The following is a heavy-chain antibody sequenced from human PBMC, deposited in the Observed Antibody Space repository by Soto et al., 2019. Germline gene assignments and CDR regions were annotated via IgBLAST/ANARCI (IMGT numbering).Heavy chain of an antibody. Sequence: GGSLRLSCAASGFTFSSYAMSWVRQAPGKGLEWVSAISGSGGSTYYADSVKGRFTISRDNSKNTLYLQMNSLRAEDTAVYYCAKDRVSNGYNPESFDYWGQGTLVTVSS. CDR3: AKDRVSNGYNPESFDY. D-gene: IGHD5-12*01. CDR1: GFTFSSYA. V-gene: IGHV3-23*01. CDR2: ISGSGGST. J-gene: IGHJ4*02.